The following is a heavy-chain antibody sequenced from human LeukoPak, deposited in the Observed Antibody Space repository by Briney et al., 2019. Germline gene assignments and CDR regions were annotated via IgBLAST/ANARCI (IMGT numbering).Heavy chain of an antibody. Sequence: GGSLRLSCAASGFTFSSYNMNWVRQAPGKGLEWVSYISSSSSIIYYADSVKGRFTISRDNAKNSLYLQMNSLRDEDTAVYYCAKDSDYYHSSGYYYAYFQHWGQGTLVTVSS. CDR2: ISSSSSII. CDR1: GFTFSSYN. V-gene: IGHV3-48*02. D-gene: IGHD3-22*01. CDR3: AKDSDYYHSSGYYYAYFQH. J-gene: IGHJ1*01.